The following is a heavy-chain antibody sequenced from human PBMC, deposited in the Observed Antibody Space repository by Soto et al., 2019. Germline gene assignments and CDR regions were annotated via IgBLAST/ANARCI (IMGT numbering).Heavy chain of an antibody. CDR2: ISYDGSNK. J-gene: IGHJ4*02. V-gene: IGHV3-30*18. CDR3: ANALGYCTSTTCSIDY. D-gene: IGHD2-2*01. CDR1: GFTFSTYG. Sequence: QVQLVESGGGVVQPGRSLRLSCAASGFTFSTYGMHWVRQAPGKGLEWVAVISYDGSNKYYADSVKGRFTISRDSSRNTLYLQMNSLRAEDTAVYYCANALGYCTSTTCSIDYWGQGTLVTVSS.